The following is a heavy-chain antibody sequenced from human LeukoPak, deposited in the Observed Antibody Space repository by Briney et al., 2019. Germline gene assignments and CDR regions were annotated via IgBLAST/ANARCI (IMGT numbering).Heavy chain of an antibody. Sequence: SETLSLTCAVYGGSFSNYYWRWIRQPPGKGLEWIGEINHSGSTNCNPSLKSRVTISVHTSKNQFSLKLSSVTAADTAVYYCARHRPYVWGRYREIDYWGQGTLLTVPS. V-gene: IGHV4-34*01. CDR3: ARHRPYVWGRYREIDY. J-gene: IGHJ4*02. CDR1: GGSFSNYY. D-gene: IGHD3-16*02. CDR2: INHSGST.